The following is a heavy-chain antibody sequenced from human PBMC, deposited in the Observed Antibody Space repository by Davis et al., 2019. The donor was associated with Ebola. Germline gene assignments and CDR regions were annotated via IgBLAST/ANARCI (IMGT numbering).Heavy chain of an antibody. D-gene: IGHD1-26*01. CDR3: ARGTDTTDWYFDL. V-gene: IGHV4-34*01. CDR2: INHGAIT. Sequence: MPSETLSLTCAVYGGSFSGYFWSWIRQPPGKGLEWMGEINHGAITNYNPSLKSRLTISVDTSKGQVSLKLKSVTANDTAMYYCARGTDTTDWYFDLWGRGTLVTASS. CDR1: GGSFSGYF. J-gene: IGHJ2*01.